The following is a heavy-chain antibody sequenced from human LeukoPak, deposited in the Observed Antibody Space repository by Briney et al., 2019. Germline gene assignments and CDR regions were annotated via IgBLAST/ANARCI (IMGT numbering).Heavy chain of an antibody. D-gene: IGHD6-6*01. V-gene: IGHV1-46*01. CDR2: INPSGGST. CDR3: ARDQPYSSSSGGAFDI. J-gene: IGHJ3*02. Sequence: ASVKVSCKASGYIFTSYYMHWVRQAPGQGLEWMGIINPSGGSTSYAQKFQGRVTMTRDMSTSTVYMELSSLRSEDTAVYYCARDQPYSSSSGGAFDIWGQGTMVTVSS. CDR1: GYIFTSYY.